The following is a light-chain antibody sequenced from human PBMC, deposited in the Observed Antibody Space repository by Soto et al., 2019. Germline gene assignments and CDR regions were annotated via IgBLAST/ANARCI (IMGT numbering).Light chain of an antibody. CDR2: EVS. Sequence: QSALTQPASVSGSPGQSITICCTGTSSDVGGYNYVSWYQQHPGKAPKLMIYEVSNRPSGVSNRFSGSKSGNTASLTISGLQAEDEADYYCNSYTSSTTLVFGGGTKLTVL. CDR1: SSDVGGYNY. CDR3: NSYTSSTTLV. J-gene: IGLJ2*01. V-gene: IGLV2-14*01.